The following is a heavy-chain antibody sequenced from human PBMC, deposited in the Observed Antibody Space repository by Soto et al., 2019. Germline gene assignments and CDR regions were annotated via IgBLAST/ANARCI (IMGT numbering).Heavy chain of an antibody. CDR2: ISSSSSTI. Sequence: PGGSLRLSCAASGFTFSSYSMNWVRQAPGKGLEWVSYISSSSSTIYYADSVKGRFTISRDNAKNSLYLQMNSLRAEDTAVYYWARGAYYYDSSGLSYWGQGTLVTVSS. J-gene: IGHJ4*02. CDR1: GFTFSSYS. V-gene: IGHV3-48*01. D-gene: IGHD3-22*01. CDR3: ARGAYYYDSSGLSY.